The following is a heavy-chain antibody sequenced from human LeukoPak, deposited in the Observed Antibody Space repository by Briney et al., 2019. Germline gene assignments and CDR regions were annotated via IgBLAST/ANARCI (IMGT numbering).Heavy chain of an antibody. V-gene: IGHV4-30-4*01. CDR1: GGSISSGDYY. Sequence: PSETLSLTCTVSGGSISSGDYYWSWIRQPPGKGLEWIGYIYYSGSTYYNPSLKGRVTISVDTSKNQFSLKLSSVTAADTAVYYCARVYYYDSSGYQHWYFDLWGRGTLVTVSS. D-gene: IGHD3-22*01. CDR3: ARVYYYDSSGYQHWYFDL. CDR2: IYYSGST. J-gene: IGHJ2*01.